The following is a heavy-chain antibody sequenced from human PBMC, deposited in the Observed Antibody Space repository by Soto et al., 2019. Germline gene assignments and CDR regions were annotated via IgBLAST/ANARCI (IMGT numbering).Heavy chain of an antibody. Sequence: QVQLVQSGAEVKKPGASMKVYCKASGYTFTGYYMHWVRQAPGQGLEWMGWINPHSGGTNYAQKFQGRVTMTSDTSIRTAYMELSRLRSDDTAVYYFASYIAVVGTPYDYYGMDVWGQGTMVTVSS. CDR1: GYTFTGYY. CDR3: ASYIAVVGTPYDYYGMDV. CDR2: INPHSGGT. V-gene: IGHV1-2*02. D-gene: IGHD6-13*01. J-gene: IGHJ6*02.